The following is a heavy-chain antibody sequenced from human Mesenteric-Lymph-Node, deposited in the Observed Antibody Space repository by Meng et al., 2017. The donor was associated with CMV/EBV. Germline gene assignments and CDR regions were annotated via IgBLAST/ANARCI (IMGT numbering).Heavy chain of an antibody. V-gene: IGHV3-53*01. CDR1: GFTVSSNY. CDR2: IYSGGST. CDR3: ARDFATY. Sequence: GESLKISCAASGFTVSSNYMSWVRQAPGKGLEWVSVIYSGGSTYYADSVKGRFTISRDNSKNTPYLQMNSLRAEDTAVYYCARDFATYWGQGTLVTVSS. D-gene: IGHD3-3*01. J-gene: IGHJ4*02.